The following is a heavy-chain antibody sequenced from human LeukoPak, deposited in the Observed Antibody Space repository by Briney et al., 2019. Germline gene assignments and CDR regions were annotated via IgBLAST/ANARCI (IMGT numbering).Heavy chain of an antibody. CDR3: ARVAYHDTTGYYYNFDY. CDR1: GGSISGSDY. V-gene: IGHV4-38-2*02. J-gene: IGHJ4*02. D-gene: IGHD3-22*01. CDR2: IYLYGTT. Sequence: SETLSLTCTVSGGSISGSDYWGWIRQPPGKGLEWIGEIYLYGTTNYNPSLKSRVTMSVDRSKNQFSLKLSSVTAADTAVYYCARVAYHDTTGYYYNFDYWDQGTLVTVSS.